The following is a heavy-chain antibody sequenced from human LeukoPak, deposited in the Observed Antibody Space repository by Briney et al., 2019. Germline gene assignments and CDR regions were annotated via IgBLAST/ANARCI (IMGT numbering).Heavy chain of an antibody. CDR2: ISSSSSYI. CDR1: GFTFSSYS. CDR3: ARTHMTTVTPGSGFDY. Sequence: SGGSLRLSCAASGFTFSSYSMNWVRQAPGKGLEWVSSISSSSSYIYYADSVKGRFTISRYNAKNSLYLQMNSLRAEDTAVYYCARTHMTTVTPGSGFDYWGQGTLVTVSS. V-gene: IGHV3-21*01. J-gene: IGHJ4*02. D-gene: IGHD4-17*01.